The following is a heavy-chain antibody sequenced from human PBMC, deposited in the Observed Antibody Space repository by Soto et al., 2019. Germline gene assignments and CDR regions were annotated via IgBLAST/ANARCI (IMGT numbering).Heavy chain of an antibody. CDR3: ARGTGIYDSSGYYGY. CDR2: IIPIFGTA. J-gene: IGHJ4*02. D-gene: IGHD3-22*01. CDR1: GGTFSSYA. V-gene: IGHV1-69*13. Sequence: ASVKVSCKASGGTFSSYAISWVRQAPGQGLEWMGGIIPIFGTANYAQKFQGRVTITADESTSTAYMELGSLRSEDTAVYYCARGTGIYDSSGYYGYWGQGTLVTVSS.